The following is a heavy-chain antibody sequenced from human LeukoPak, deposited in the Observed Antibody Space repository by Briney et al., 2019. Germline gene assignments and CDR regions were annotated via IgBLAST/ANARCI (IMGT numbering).Heavy chain of an antibody. Sequence: VKVSCKASGYTFTSYGISWVRQAPGQGLEWMGWISVYNGNTNYAQKLQGRVTMTTDTSTSTAYMELRSLRSDDTAVYYCARVHGSGWSPTYYYYYGMDVWGQGTTVTVSS. D-gene: IGHD6-19*01. CDR2: ISVYNGNT. V-gene: IGHV1-18*01. CDR1: GYTFTSYG. CDR3: ARVHGSGWSPTYYYYYGMDV. J-gene: IGHJ6*02.